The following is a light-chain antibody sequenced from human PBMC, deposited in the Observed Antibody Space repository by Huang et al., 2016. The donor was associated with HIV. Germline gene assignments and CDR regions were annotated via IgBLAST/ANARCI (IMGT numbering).Light chain of an antibody. J-gene: IGKJ3*01. Sequence: EIVMTQSPATLSVSPGERATLSCRASQSVSSNLAWYQQNPGQAPRLLIYGASTQAKGSPARVSGSGSGTEFTLTISSLQSEDFAVYYCQQYNNWPKVFTFGPGTKVDIK. V-gene: IGKV3-15*01. CDR3: QQYNNWPKVFT. CDR1: QSVSSN. CDR2: GAS.